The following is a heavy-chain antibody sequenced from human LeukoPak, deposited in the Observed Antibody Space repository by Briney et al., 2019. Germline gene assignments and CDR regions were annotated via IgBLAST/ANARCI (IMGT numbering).Heavy chain of an antibody. CDR1: GYTFTSYD. CDR2: MNPNRGNT. Sequence: ASVKVSCKASGYTFTSYDINWVRQAPGQGLEWMGWMNPNRGNTGYAQKFQGRVTMTRNTSISTAYMELSSLRSEDTAVYYCARGDYGDYVVNWFDPWGQGTLVTVSS. V-gene: IGHV1-8*01. J-gene: IGHJ5*02. D-gene: IGHD4-17*01. CDR3: ARGDYGDYVVNWFDP.